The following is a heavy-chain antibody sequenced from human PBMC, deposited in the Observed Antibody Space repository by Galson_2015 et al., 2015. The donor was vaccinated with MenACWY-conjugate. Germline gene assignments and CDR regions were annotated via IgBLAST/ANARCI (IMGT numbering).Heavy chain of an antibody. CDR1: GFTFSSYW. V-gene: IGHV3-74*01. CDR2: INSDGSST. CDR3: AQYCSSTSCYAGKGA. D-gene: IGHD2-2*01. J-gene: IGHJ5*02. Sequence: SLGLSCAASGFTFSSYWMHWVRQAPGKGLVWVSRINSDGSSTSYADSVKGRFTISRDNAKNTLYLQMNSLRAEDTAVYYCAQYCSSTSCYAGKGAWGQGTLVTVSS.